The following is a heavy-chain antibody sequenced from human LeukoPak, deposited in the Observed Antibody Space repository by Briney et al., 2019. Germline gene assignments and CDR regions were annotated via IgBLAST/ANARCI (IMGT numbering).Heavy chain of an antibody. Sequence: GGSLRLSCAASGFTFKTHAMSWVRQAPGKGLEWVSAISGSGGSTYYADSVKGRFTISRDNSKNTLYLQMNSLRAEDTAVYYCAKSTYSGSYSYYYGMDVWGQGTTVTVSS. CDR1: GFTFKTHA. J-gene: IGHJ6*02. V-gene: IGHV3-23*01. CDR3: AKSTYSGSYSYYYGMDV. D-gene: IGHD1-26*01. CDR2: ISGSGGST.